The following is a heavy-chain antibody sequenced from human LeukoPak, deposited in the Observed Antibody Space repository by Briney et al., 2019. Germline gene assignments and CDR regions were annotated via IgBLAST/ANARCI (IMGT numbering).Heavy chain of an antibody. CDR3: VKDANYYDSSGYYDY. CDR2: ISTNGGST. D-gene: IGHD3-22*01. CDR1: GFTFSRYL. J-gene: IGHJ4*02. Sequence: GGSLRLSCSASGFTFSRYLMHWVRQAPGKGLEYVSAISTNGGSTYYADSVKGRFTISRDNSKNTLYLQMSSLGTEDTAVYYCVKDANYYDSSGYYDYWGQGTLVTVSS. V-gene: IGHV3-64D*06.